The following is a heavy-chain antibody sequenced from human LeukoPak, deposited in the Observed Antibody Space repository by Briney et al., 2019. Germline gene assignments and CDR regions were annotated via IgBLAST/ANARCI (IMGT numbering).Heavy chain of an antibody. J-gene: IGHJ5*02. CDR2: INPSGGSS. D-gene: IGHD1-26*01. CDR3: ARVRRSGELLDAGRYNWLDP. CDR1: GYTFIIYY. Sequence: GASVKVSCKASGYTFIIYYIHWVRQAPGQGLQWVGSINPSGGSSTYAQRLRGRVTLTRDTSTSTVYMELSSLRSEDTAVYYCARVRRSGELLDAGRYNWLDPWGQGTLVTVSS. V-gene: IGHV1-46*01.